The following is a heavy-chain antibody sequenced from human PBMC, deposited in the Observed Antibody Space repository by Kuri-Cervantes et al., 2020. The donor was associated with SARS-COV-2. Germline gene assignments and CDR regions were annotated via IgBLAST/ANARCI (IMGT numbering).Heavy chain of an antibody. Sequence: GESLKISCAASGFTFNSYVMSWVRQAPGKGLEWVSAISGSGGSTYYADSVKGRFTISRDNSKNTLYLQMNSLRAEDTAVYYCAKHCTGGYYGMDVWGQGTTVTVSS. D-gene: IGHD1-14*01. V-gene: IGHV3-23*01. CDR1: GFTFNSYV. CDR2: ISGSGGST. CDR3: AKHCTGGYYGMDV. J-gene: IGHJ6*02.